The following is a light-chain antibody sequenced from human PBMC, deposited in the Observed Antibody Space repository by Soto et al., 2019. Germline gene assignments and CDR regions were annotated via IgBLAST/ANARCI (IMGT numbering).Light chain of an antibody. V-gene: IGKV1-5*01. CDR2: DAS. CDR3: QQYNSYSQT. Sequence: DIQMTQSPSTLSASVGDRVTITCRASQSISSWLAWYQQKPGKAPKLLIYDASSLESGVPSRFSGSESGTECTLTISSLQPDGFATYYCQQYNSYSQTFGQGTKVEIK. CDR1: QSISSW. J-gene: IGKJ1*01.